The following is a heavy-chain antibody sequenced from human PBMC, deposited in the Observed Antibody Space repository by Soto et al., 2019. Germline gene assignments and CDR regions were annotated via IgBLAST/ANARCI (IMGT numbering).Heavy chain of an antibody. CDR3: ARDKARLQLGGNYYYGMDV. CDR2: IIPTFPTP. J-gene: IGHJ6*02. D-gene: IGHD5-12*01. CDR1: GVTFGNSA. Sequence: QVQLVQSGGEVKKPGSSVTVSCRASGVTFGNSAISWVRQAPGQGLEWMGGIIPTFPTPDYAQKFQGRVTITADESTSTAYMELTSLSSEDTAVYYCARDKARLQLGGNYYYGMDVWGQGTTVTVSS. V-gene: IGHV1-69*12.